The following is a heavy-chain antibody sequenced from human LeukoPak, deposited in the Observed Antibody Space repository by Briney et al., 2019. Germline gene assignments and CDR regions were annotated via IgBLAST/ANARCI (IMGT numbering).Heavy chain of an antibody. V-gene: IGHV4-39*07. Sequence: SETLSLTCTVSGCSISSSSYYWGWIRQPPGKGLDWFGSIYYSGSTYYNPSLKSRLTISVDTSKNQFSLKLSSVTAADTAVYYCARAASDTYYYYYYMDVRGKGTTVTVSS. CDR2: IYYSGST. CDR1: GCSISSSSYY. J-gene: IGHJ6*03. CDR3: ARAASDTYYYYYYMDV.